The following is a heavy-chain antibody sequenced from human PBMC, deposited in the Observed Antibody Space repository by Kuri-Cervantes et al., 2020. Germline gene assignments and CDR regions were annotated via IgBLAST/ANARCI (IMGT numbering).Heavy chain of an antibody. J-gene: IGHJ3*02. Sequence: GESLKISCAASGFTFSSYAMHWVRQAPGKGLEWVAVISYDGSNKYYADSVKGRFTISRDNSKNTLYLQMNSLRAEDTAVYYCAKDRGGYRSSTSCPLTDAFDIWGQGTMVTVSS. CDR2: ISYDGSNK. D-gene: IGHD2-2*01. CDR1: GFTFSSYA. V-gene: IGHV3-30*01. CDR3: AKDRGGYRSSTSCPLTDAFDI.